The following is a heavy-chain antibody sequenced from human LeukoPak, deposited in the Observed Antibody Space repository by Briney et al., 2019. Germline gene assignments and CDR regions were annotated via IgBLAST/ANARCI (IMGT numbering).Heavy chain of an antibody. Sequence: GGSLRLSCAASGFTFSSYAMSWVRQAPGKGLEWVSTISGSGGSTYYADSVKGRFTISRDNSKNTLYLQMNSLRAEDTAVYYCAKVRGVDTAMVKVLFDYWGQGTLVTVSS. J-gene: IGHJ4*02. CDR3: AKVRGVDTAMVKVLFDY. CDR2: ISGSGGST. D-gene: IGHD5-18*01. CDR1: GFTFSSYA. V-gene: IGHV3-23*01.